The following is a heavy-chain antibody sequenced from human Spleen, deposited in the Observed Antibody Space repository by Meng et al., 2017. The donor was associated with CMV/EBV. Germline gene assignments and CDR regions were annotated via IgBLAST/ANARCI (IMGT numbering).Heavy chain of an antibody. CDR3: ARVQVLLWFGELSTPGGMDV. Sequence: SVKVSCKASGGTFSTYAISWVRQAPGQGLEWMGGVIPFFGVANYAQKFQGRVTMTRNTSISTAYMELSSLRSEDTAVYYCARVQVLLWFGELSTPGGMDVWGQGTTVTVSS. CDR2: VIPFFGVA. CDR1: GGTFSTYA. V-gene: IGHV1-69*10. D-gene: IGHD3-10*01. J-gene: IGHJ6*02.